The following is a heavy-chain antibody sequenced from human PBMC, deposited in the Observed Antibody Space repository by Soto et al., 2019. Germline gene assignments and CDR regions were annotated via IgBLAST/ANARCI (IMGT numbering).Heavy chain of an antibody. V-gene: IGHV1-18*01. J-gene: IGHJ3*02. CDR1: GYTFTSYG. CDR3: ARDFWSGYWAADI. CDR2: ISAYNGNT. Sequence: ASVKVSSKASGYTFTSYGISWVRPAPGQGQEWMGWISAYNGNTNYAQKLQGRVTMTTDTSTSTAYMELRSLRSDDTAVYYCARDFWSGYWAADIWGQGTMVTVSS. D-gene: IGHD3-3*01.